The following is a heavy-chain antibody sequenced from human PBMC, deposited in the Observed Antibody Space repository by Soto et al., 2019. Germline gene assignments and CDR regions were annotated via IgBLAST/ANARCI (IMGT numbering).Heavy chain of an antibody. D-gene: IGHD2-15*01. V-gene: IGHV3-48*01. CDR1: GFTLSNYN. J-gene: IGHJ4*01. CDR2: IGRRGTTF. Sequence: PGGSLRLSCAASGFTLSNYNMNWVRQAPGKGLEWISFIGRRGTTFYYADSVKGRFTISRDSAKNSLYLQMNSLRAEDTAVYYCARENIVVAIGNSGPFDYWGHGTLVTVSS. CDR3: ARENIVVAIGNSGPFDY.